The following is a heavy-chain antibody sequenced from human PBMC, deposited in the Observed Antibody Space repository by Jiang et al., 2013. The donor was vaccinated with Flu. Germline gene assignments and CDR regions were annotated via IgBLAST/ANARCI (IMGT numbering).Heavy chain of an antibody. Sequence: SQTLSLTCAISGDSVSSNSAAWNWIRQSPSRGLEWLGRTYYRSKWYNDYAVSVKSRITINPDTSKNQFSLQLNSVTPEDTAVYYCAREGDSRRSWPFIAVAEFDYWGQGTLVTVSS. CDR1: GDSVSSNSAA. D-gene: IGHD6-19*01. V-gene: IGHV6-1*01. CDR2: TYYRSKWYN. J-gene: IGHJ4*02. CDR3: AREGDSRRSWPFIAVAEFDY.